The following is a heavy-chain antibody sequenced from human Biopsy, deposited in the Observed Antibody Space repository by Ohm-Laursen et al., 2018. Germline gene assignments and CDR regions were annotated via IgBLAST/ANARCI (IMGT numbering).Heavy chain of an antibody. D-gene: IGHD4-17*01. CDR2: IDSSAAST. J-gene: IGHJ4*02. Sequence: SLRLSCAASGFTFKNYAMNWVRQAPGKGLDWVSSIDSSAASTFYAGSVKGRFTISRDNSKNTLFLQMNRLRAADTAIYYCASDLNGDPSAFDYWGQGTPVTVSS. CDR3: ASDLNGDPSAFDY. CDR1: GFTFKNYA. V-gene: IGHV3-23*01.